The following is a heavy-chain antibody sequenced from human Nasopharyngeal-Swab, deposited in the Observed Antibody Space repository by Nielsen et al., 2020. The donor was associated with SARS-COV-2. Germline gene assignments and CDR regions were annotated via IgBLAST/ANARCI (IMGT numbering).Heavy chain of an antibody. CDR2: IKQNGSGS. D-gene: IGHD6-13*01. J-gene: IGHJ4*02. CDR3: ARGGSSFPFDY. Sequence: GGSLRLSYADSGFTFSNYWMSWVRQAPGKGLEWVANIKQNGSGSYYVDSVKGRFTISRDDANNSLYLQMNSLRAGDTGVYYCARGGSSFPFDYWGPGTLVTVSS. CDR1: GFTFSNYW. V-gene: IGHV3-7*01.